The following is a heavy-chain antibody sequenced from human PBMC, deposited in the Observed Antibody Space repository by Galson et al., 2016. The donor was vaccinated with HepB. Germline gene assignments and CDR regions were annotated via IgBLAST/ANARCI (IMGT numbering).Heavy chain of an antibody. CDR2: ISSAGGYL. CDR1: GFTFSIYT. D-gene: IGHD6-13*01. Sequence: SLRLSCAASGFTFSIYTMNWVRQAPGKGLEWVSSISSAGGYLYYADSVEGRFTISRDNAKKSLYLQMNSLRVEDTAVYYCARANMAADGVDFDFWGQGTLVTVSS. CDR3: ARANMAADGVDFDF. J-gene: IGHJ4*02. V-gene: IGHV3-21*01.